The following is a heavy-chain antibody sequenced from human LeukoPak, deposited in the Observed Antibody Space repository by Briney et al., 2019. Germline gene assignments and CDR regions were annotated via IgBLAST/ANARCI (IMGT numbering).Heavy chain of an antibody. V-gene: IGHV1-69*13. Sequence: SVKVSCKASGYTFTSYAISWVRQAPGQGLEWMGGIIPIFGTANYAQKFQGRVTITADESTSTAYMELSSLRSEDTAVYYCASRYCSSTSCYRWGDSYYYYYMDVWGKGTTVTVSS. J-gene: IGHJ6*03. CDR2: IIPIFGTA. CDR1: GYTFTSYA. D-gene: IGHD2-2*01. CDR3: ASRYCSSTSCYRWGDSYYYYYMDV.